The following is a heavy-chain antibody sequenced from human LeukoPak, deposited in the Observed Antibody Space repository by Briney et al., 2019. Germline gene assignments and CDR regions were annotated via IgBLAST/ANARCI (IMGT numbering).Heavy chain of an antibody. J-gene: IGHJ4*02. V-gene: IGHV3-7*03. CDR1: GFNFRDHW. CDR2: IKQDGSVK. D-gene: IGHD6-6*01. CDR3: ARIGYSSSSLDF. Sequence: GGSLRLSCAVSGFNFRDHWMDWVRQAPGKGLQWVANIKQDGSVKYYVDSVKGRFIISRDNAKNSLYLQMNSLRAEDTAVYNCARIGYSSSSLDFWGRGTLVTVSS.